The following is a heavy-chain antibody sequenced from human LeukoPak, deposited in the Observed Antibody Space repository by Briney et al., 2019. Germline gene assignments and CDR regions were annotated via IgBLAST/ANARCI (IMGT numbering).Heavy chain of an antibody. D-gene: IGHD6-13*01. CDR1: GGSISSSSYY. J-gene: IGHJ5*02. CDR3: ARHVYSSSWYRWFDP. Sequence: PSETLSLTCTVSGGSISSSSYYWGWIRQPPGKGLEWSGSIYYSGSTYYNPSLKSRVTISVDTSKNQFSLKLSSVTAADTAVYYCARHVYSSSWYRWFDPWGQGTLVTVSS. CDR2: IYYSGST. V-gene: IGHV4-39*01.